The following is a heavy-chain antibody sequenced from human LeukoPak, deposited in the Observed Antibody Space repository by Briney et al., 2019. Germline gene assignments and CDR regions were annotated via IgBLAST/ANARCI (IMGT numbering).Heavy chain of an antibody. V-gene: IGHV3-66*02. CDR1: GFSVSSNY. J-gene: IGHJ4*02. CDR3: ARDKLGSGYSSDFDY. CDR2: IYTGGTT. D-gene: IGHD6-19*01. Sequence: GGSLRLSCAASGFSVSSNYMNWVRQAPGKGLEWVSAIYTGGTTYYADSVKGRFTISRDNSKNALYLQMNSLRAEDTAVYYCARDKLGSGYSSDFDYWGQGTLVTVSS.